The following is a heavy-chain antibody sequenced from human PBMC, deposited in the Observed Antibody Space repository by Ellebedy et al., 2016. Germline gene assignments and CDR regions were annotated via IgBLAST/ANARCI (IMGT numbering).Heavy chain of an antibody. D-gene: IGHD2-2*01. CDR3: AREGGGYCSSTSCLYYYYGMDV. CDR2: IKQDGSET. V-gene: IGHV3-7*01. CDR1: GFIFSSYA. J-gene: IGHJ6*02. Sequence: GESLKISCAVSGFIFSSYAMHWVRQAPGKGLEWVANIKQDGSETYYVDSVKGRFTISRDNDQNSLYLQMNSLRAEDTAVYYCAREGGGYCSSTSCLYYYYGMDVWGQGTTVTVSS.